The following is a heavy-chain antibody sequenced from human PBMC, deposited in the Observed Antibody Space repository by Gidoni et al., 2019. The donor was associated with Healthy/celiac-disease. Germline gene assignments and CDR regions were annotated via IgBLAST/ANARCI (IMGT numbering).Heavy chain of an antibody. D-gene: IGHD3-22*01. CDR3: AKGGYYDSSGYHDY. J-gene: IGHJ4*02. CDR1: GFTFDDYA. V-gene: IGHV3-9*01. Sequence: EVQLVESGGGLVQPGRSLRLSCAASGFTFDDYAMHWVRQAPGKGLVWVSGISWNSGSIGYADSVKGRFTISRDNAKNSLYLQMNSLRAEDTALYYCAKGGYYDSSGYHDYWGQGTLVTVSS. CDR2: ISWNSGSI.